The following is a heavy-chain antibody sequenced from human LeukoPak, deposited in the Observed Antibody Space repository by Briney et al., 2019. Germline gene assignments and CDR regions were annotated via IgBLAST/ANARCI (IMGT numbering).Heavy chain of an antibody. CDR2: IIPIFGTT. Sequence: SVKVSCKVSGGTFSSYAISWVRQAPGQVLEWMGGIIPIFGTTNYAQKFQGRDTITTDATTSTAYMELSSLRSEDTAVYYCAIASSDSGGDCYSGDYWGQGTLVTVSS. J-gene: IGHJ4*02. CDR1: GGTFSSYA. CDR3: AIASSDSGGDCYSGDY. D-gene: IGHD2-21*01. V-gene: IGHV1-69*05.